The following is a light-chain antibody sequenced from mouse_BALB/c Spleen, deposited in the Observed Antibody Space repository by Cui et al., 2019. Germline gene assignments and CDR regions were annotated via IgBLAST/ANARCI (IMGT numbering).Light chain of an antibody. Sequence: DIKITQSPSSMYASLGERVTITCKVSQDINSYLSWFQQKPGKSPKTLIYRANRLVDGVPSRFSGSGSGQDYSLTISSLEYEDMGIYYCLQYDEFPFTFGSGTKLEIK. CDR3: LQYDEFPFT. V-gene: IGKV14-111*01. CDR1: QDINSY. J-gene: IGKJ4*01. CDR2: RAN.